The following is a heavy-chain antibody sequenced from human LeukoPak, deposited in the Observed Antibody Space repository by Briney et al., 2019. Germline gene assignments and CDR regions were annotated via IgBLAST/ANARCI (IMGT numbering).Heavy chain of an antibody. CDR3: ARLPLPKQQLVLHYYYAMDV. CDR1: GYSFTSYW. J-gene: IGHJ6*02. V-gene: IGHV5-10-1*01. D-gene: IGHD6-13*01. CDR2: IDPSDSYT. Sequence: HGESLQISCKGSGYSFTSYWISWVRQMPGKGLEWMGRIDPSDSYTNYSPSFQGHVTISADKSISTAYLQWSSLRASDTAMYYCARLPLPKQQLVLHYYYAMDVWGQGTTVTVSS.